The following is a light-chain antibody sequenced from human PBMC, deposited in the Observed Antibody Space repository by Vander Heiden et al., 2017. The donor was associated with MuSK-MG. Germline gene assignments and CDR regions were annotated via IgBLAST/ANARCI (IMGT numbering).Light chain of an antibody. CDR3: QQDNSWPLT. J-gene: IGKJ4*01. CDR1: QSVSSN. V-gene: IGKV3-15*01. CDR2: GAS. Sequence: EIVMTQSPATLSVSPGERATLSCRASQSVSSNLAWYQQKPGQAPRLLIYGASIRATGIPARFSGSGSGTDFTLTISSLQSEDFAVYYCQQDNSWPLTFGGGTKVXIK.